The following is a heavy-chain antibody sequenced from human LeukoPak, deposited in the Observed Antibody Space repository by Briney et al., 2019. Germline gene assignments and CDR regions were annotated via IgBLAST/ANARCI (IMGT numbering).Heavy chain of an antibody. Sequence: SETLSLTCTVSGGSISSSSYYWGWIRQPPGEGLEWIGSIYYSGSTYYNPSLKSRVTISVDTSKNQFSLKLSSVTAADTAVYYCARVDRSWQSHDYWGQGTLVTVSS. CDR3: ARVDRSWQSHDY. D-gene: IGHD6-13*01. V-gene: IGHV4-39*01. CDR1: GGSISSSSYY. J-gene: IGHJ4*02. CDR2: IYYSGST.